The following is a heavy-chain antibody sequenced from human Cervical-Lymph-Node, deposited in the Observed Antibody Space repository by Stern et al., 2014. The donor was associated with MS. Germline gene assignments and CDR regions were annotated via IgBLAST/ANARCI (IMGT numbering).Heavy chain of an antibody. CDR1: GFTFSNYW. J-gene: IGHJ5*02. D-gene: IGHD1-7*01. V-gene: IGHV3-7*01. Sequence: VQLVESGGGLVQPGESLRLSCAVSGFTFSNYWMTWVRQAPGKGLEWVARIKTDGREKSYGGSVKGRFTISRDNAKNSLYLQMNSLRAEDSAVYYCARAVRELGTWGQGTLVTVSS. CDR3: ARAVRELGT. CDR2: IKTDGREK.